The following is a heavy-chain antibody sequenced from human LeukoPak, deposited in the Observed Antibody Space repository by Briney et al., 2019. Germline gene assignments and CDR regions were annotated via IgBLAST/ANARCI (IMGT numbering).Heavy chain of an antibody. D-gene: IGHD6-19*01. J-gene: IGHJ1*01. CDR3: AKERGIAVASKYFQH. Sequence: GGSLRLSCAASGFSFSTYGMHWVRQAPGKGLEWVAVISYDGSNKYYADSVKGRFTISRDNSKNTLYLQMNSLRAEDTAVYYCAKERGIAVASKYFQHWGQGTLVTVSS. V-gene: IGHV3-30*18. CDR2: ISYDGSNK. CDR1: GFSFSTYG.